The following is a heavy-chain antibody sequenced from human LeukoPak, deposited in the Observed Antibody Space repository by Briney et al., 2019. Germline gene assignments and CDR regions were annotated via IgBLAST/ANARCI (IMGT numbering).Heavy chain of an antibody. V-gene: IGHV3-64D*06. D-gene: IGHD2-2*01. CDR2: ISTIGGST. CDR3: VKDQAAMPYYYGMDV. J-gene: IGHJ6*04. Sequence: GGSLRLSCSASGFNFSSYAMHWVRQAPGKGLEYVSAISTIGGSTYYADSVKGRFTISRDNSKNTLYLQMSSLRAEDTAVYYCVKDQAAMPYYYGMDVWGKGTTVTVSS. CDR1: GFNFSSYA.